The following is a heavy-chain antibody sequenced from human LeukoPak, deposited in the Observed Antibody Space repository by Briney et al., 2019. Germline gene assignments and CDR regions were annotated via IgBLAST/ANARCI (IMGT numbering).Heavy chain of an antibody. CDR2: ISDSGGRT. CDR3: AKRGVVIRVILVGFHKEAYYFDS. J-gene: IGHJ4*02. D-gene: IGHD3-22*01. V-gene: IGHV3-23*01. CDR1: GITLSNYG. Sequence: GGSLRLSCAVCGITLSNYGMSWVRQAPGKGLEWVAGISDSGGRTNYADSVKGRFTISRDNPKNTLYLQMNSLRAEDTAVYFCAKRGVVIRVILVGFHKEAYYFDSWGQGALVTVSS.